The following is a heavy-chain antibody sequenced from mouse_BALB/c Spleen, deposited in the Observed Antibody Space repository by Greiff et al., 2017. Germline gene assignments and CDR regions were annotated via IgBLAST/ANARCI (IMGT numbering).Heavy chain of an antibody. Sequence: EVQLVESGGGLVQPGGSRKLSCAASGFTFSSYAMSWVRQTPEKRLEWVASISSGGSTYYPDSVKGRFTISRDNARNILYLQMSSLRSEDTAMYYCARRVVGYFDYWGQGTTLTVSS. V-gene: IGHV5-6-5*01. CDR2: ISSGGST. J-gene: IGHJ2*01. CDR1: GFTFSSYA. CDR3: ARRVVGYFDY. D-gene: IGHD1-1*01.